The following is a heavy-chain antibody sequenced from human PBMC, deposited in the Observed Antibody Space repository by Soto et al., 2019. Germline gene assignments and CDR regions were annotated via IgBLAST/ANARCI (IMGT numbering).Heavy chain of an antibody. CDR3: VKDFGYCYDYAFDV. D-gene: IGHD3-22*01. V-gene: IGHV3-9*01. CDR1: KFTFDDYA. J-gene: IGHJ3*01. Sequence: EVQLEESGGGLVQAGRSLRLSCAASKFTFDDYAFHWVRQAPGKGLEWVSGISWDSGIISYAAPVKGRFSTSRDNAKKYVYVEMDSLRPEDTALYYCVKDFGYCYDYAFDVWGQGTMVTVSP. CDR2: ISWDSGII.